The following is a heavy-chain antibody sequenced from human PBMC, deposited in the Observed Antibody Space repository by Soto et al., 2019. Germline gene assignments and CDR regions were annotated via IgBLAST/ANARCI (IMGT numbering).Heavy chain of an antibody. Sequence: ASVKVSCKASGYTFTVYFMQWVRRAPGQGLEWMGWINPYSGGADYAQSFQGRVTMTRDTSISTVYMELSRLRFDDTAVYYCARVIRGAYYNSPLDTWGQGTVVTVSS. J-gene: IGHJ5*02. CDR2: INPYSGGA. V-gene: IGHV1-2*02. CDR3: ARVIRGAYYNSPLDT. D-gene: IGHD3-10*01. CDR1: GYTFTVYF.